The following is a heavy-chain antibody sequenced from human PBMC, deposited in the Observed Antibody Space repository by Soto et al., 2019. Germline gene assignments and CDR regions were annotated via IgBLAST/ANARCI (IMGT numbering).Heavy chain of an antibody. Sequence: GRSLRLSCAASVFMFSAYWMSWVGQSPGKGLEWVANIHGDGGKIYYVDSVKGRFTISRDNAKRSLYLQMNSLRAEDTAVYYCARDFYGGYTYGPGDYWGQGALVTSPQ. CDR1: VFMFSAYW. CDR3: ARDFYGGYTYGPGDY. J-gene: IGHJ4*02. V-gene: IGHV3-7*01. CDR2: IHGDGGKI. D-gene: IGHD5-18*01.